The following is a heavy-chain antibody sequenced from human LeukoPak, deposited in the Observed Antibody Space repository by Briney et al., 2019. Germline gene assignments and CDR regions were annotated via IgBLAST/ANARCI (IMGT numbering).Heavy chain of an antibody. CDR1: VDSIRGYY. J-gene: IGHJ4*02. CDR3: ARIGREVSFDY. Sequence: SETLSLTCTVCVDSIRGYYWSWIRQPPGKGLEWIGYIYYSGSTSYNPSLKSRVTISVDTSKNQFSLKLSSVAAADTAVYYCARIGREVSFDYWGQGTLVTVSS. CDR2: IYYSGST. D-gene: IGHD1-26*01. V-gene: IGHV4-59*08.